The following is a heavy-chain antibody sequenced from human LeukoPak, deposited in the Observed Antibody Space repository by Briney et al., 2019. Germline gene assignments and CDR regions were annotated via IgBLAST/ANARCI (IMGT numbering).Heavy chain of an antibody. V-gene: IGHV3-7*01. CDR2: IKQDGSQK. CDR3: ARAQPYYYYMDV. CDR1: GFTFSSYW. Sequence: GGSLRLSCAASGFTFSSYWMSWVRQAPGKGLEWVANIKQDGSQKYYVDSVKGRFTISRDNANNLLYLQMNSLRAEDTAVYYCARAQPYYYYMDVWGKGTTITISS. J-gene: IGHJ6*03.